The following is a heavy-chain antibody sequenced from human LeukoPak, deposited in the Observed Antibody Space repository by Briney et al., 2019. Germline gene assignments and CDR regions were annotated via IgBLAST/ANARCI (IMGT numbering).Heavy chain of an antibody. D-gene: IGHD3-10*01. CDR2: IYYSGST. V-gene: IGHV4-39*07. Sequence: PSETLSLTCTVSGGSISSSSYYWGWIRQPPGKGLEWIATIYYSGSTHYNPSLKSRVTISVDTSKNQFSVKLSSVTAADTAVYYCARDPGRGDAFDIWGQGTMVTVSS. J-gene: IGHJ3*02. CDR3: ARDPGRGDAFDI. CDR1: GGSISSSSYY.